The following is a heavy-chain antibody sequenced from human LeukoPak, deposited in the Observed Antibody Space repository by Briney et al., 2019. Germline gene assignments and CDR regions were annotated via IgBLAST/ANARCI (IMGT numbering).Heavy chain of an antibody. V-gene: IGHV4-59*01. Sequence: KPSETLSLTCTVSGGSISSYYWSWIRQPPGKGLEWIGHIYYSGSTNYNPSLKSRVTISVDTSKNQFSLKLSSVTAADTAVYYCAGGGGPGDYFDYWGQGTLVTVSS. CDR1: GGSISSYY. CDR2: IYYSGST. D-gene: IGHD2-15*01. J-gene: IGHJ4*02. CDR3: AGGGGPGDYFDY.